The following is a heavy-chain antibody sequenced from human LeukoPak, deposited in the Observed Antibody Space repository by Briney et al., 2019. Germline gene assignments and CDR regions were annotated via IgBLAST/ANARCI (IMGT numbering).Heavy chain of an antibody. CDR1: GYTFTSYY. Sequence: ASVKVSCKASGYTFTSYYMHWVRRAPGQGLEWMGIINPSGGSTSYAQKFQGRVTMTRDTSTSTVYMELSSLRSEDTAVYYCARTNKGIFGVVTARRGYFQHWGQGTLVTVSS. J-gene: IGHJ1*01. V-gene: IGHV1-46*01. CDR3: ARTNKGIFGVVTARRGYFQH. CDR2: INPSGGST. D-gene: IGHD3-3*01.